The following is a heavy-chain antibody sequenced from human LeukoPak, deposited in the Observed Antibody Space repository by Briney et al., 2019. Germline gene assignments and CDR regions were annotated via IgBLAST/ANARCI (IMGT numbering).Heavy chain of an antibody. CDR1: GGSISSGGYY. D-gene: IGHD6-19*01. CDR3: AREPENSYSGGWYDY. Sequence: SETLSLTCTVSGGSISSGGYYWSWIRQPPGKGLEWIGYIYHSGSTYYNPSLKSRVTISVDRSKNQFSLKLSSVTAADTAVYYCAREPENSYSGGWYDYWGQGTLVTVSS. J-gene: IGHJ4*02. V-gene: IGHV4-30-2*01. CDR2: IYHSGST.